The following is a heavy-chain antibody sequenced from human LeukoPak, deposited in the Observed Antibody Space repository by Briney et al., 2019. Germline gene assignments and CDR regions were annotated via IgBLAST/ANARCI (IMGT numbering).Heavy chain of an antibody. Sequence: SETLSLTCTVSGGSISSSSYYWGWIRQPPGKGLEWIGSIYYSGSTYYNPSLKSRVTISVDTSKNQFSLKLSSVTAADTAVYYCASSAFPYYYDSSGYYGYWGQGTLVTVSS. V-gene: IGHV4-39*07. CDR1: GGSISSSSYY. CDR2: IYYSGST. D-gene: IGHD3-22*01. J-gene: IGHJ4*02. CDR3: ASSAFPYYYDSSGYYGY.